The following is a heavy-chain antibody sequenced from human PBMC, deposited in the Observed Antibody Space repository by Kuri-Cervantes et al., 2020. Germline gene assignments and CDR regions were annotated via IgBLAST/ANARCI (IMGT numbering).Heavy chain of an antibody. J-gene: IGHJ2*01. Sequence: GGSLRLSCAASGFTFSSYSMNWVRQAPGKGLEWVSSISSSSSYINYADSVNGRCTISRDNAKNSLYLQMNSLRAEDTAVYYFTRDPKAPPNYGDYINDNWYFDHWGRGTLVTVSS. D-gene: IGHD4-17*01. V-gene: IGHV3-21*01. CDR3: TRDPKAPPNYGDYINDNWYFDH. CDR2: ISSSSSYI. CDR1: GFTFSSYS.